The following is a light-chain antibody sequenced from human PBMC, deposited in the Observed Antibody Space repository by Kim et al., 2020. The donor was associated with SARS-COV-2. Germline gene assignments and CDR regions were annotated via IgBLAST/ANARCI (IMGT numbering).Light chain of an antibody. CDR1: SGHSSYA. J-gene: IGLJ3*02. V-gene: IGLV4-69*01. CDR2: VSSDGSH. Sequence: SVKLTCTLNSGHSSYAIAWHQQQPEKGPRYLMKVSSDGSHSKGDGIPDRFSGSSSGAERYLTISSLQSEDEADYYCQTWGTGIRVFGGGTKVTVL. CDR3: QTWGTGIRV.